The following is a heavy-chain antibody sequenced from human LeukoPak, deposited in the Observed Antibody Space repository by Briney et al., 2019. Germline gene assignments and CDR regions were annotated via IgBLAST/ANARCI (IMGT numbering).Heavy chain of an antibody. Sequence: ASVKVSCKASGYTFTSYGISWVRQAPGQGLEWMGWISAYNGNTNYAQKLQGRVTMTTDTSTSTAYMELRSLRSDDTAVYYCARGPSSGRYHAYFEYWGQGTLVTVSS. V-gene: IGHV1-18*01. CDR3: ARGPSSGRYHAYFEY. J-gene: IGHJ4*02. CDR1: GYTFTSYG. CDR2: ISAYNGNT. D-gene: IGHD1-26*01.